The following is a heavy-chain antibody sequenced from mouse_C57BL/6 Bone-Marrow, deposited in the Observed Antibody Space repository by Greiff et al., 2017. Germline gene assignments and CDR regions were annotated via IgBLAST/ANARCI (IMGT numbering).Heavy chain of an antibody. Sequence: QVQLKESGPELVKPGASVKISCKASGYAFSSSWMNWVKQRPGKGLEWIGRIYPGDGDTNYNGKFKGKATLTADKSSSTAYMQLSILTSEDSAVYFCARPQIYYYGSSSFAYWGQGTLVTVSA. D-gene: IGHD1-1*01. V-gene: IGHV1-82*01. CDR2: IYPGDGDT. CDR1: GYAFSSSW. CDR3: ARPQIYYYGSSSFAY. J-gene: IGHJ3*01.